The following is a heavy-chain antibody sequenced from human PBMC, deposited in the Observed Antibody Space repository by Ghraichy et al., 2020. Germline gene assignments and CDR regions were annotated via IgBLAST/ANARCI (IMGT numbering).Heavy chain of an antibody. V-gene: IGHV3-15*01. CDR1: GSTFTHAW. Sequence: GGSLRLSYAVSGSTFTHAWMNWVRQAPGKGLEWVGRIKSKIDGGTTDYAAHVKGRFIISRDGSKNTVYLQMSSLKTEDTAVYYCTSRRDLVVTPTLDAFDVWGQGTMVTVSS. CDR2: IKSKIDGGTT. D-gene: IGHD2-15*01. J-gene: IGHJ3*01. CDR3: TSRRDLVVTPTLDAFDV.